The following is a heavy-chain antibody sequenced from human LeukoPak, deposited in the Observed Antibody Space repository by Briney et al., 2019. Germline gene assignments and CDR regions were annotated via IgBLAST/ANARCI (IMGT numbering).Heavy chain of an antibody. V-gene: IGHV3-53*01. J-gene: IGHJ4*02. CDR2: LYSGGAT. CDR1: GFTVSSDY. Sequence: GGSLRLSCAASGFTVSSDYMSWVRQAPGKELQWVSILYSGGATYYADSVKGRFTISRDNSKNTLYLQMSSLRAEDTAVYFCARHRGSSLFVDYWGQGTLVTVSS. D-gene: IGHD1-26*01. CDR3: ARHRGSSLFVDY.